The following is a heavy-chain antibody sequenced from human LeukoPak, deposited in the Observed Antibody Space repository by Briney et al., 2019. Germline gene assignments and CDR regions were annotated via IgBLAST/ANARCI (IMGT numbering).Heavy chain of an antibody. J-gene: IGHJ2*01. V-gene: IGHV5-51*01. D-gene: IGHD6-13*01. Sequence: GESLKISCQASGFTFTNYWIAWVRQMPGKGLEWMGIVHAGDSDARYSPSFQDQVTMSADKSISTAYLQWNSLRASDSAMYFCARIGYSTSLDFYLDVWGRGTLVAVSS. CDR1: GFTFTNYW. CDR3: ARIGYSTSLDFYLDV. CDR2: VHAGDSDA.